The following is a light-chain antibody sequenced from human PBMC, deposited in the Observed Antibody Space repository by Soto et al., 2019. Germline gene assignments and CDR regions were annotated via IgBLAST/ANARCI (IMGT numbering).Light chain of an antibody. CDR1: TSDIGGYKY. CDR3: CSYAGNYIYV. CDR2: DVS. V-gene: IGLV2-11*01. J-gene: IGLJ1*01. Sequence: QSALTQPRSVSGSPGQSVTISCTGTTSDIGGYKYVSWYQQHPGRAPKVMIYDVSKWPSGVPDRFSGSKSGNTASLTISGLQTEDEADYYCCSYAGNYIYVFGTGTKLTVL.